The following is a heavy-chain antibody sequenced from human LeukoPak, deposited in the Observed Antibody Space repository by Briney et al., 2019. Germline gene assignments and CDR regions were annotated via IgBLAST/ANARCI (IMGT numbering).Heavy chain of an antibody. D-gene: IGHD6-25*01. Sequence: SQTLSLTCAISGDSVSSNSAAWIWIRQSPSRGLEWLGRTYYRSKWYNDYAVSVKSRITINPDTSKNQFSLQLNSVTPEDTAVYYCARSSGGPLNCFDPWGQGTLVTVSS. V-gene: IGHV6-1*01. CDR3: ARSSGGPLNCFDP. J-gene: IGHJ5*02. CDR1: GDSVSSNSAA. CDR2: TYYRSKWYN.